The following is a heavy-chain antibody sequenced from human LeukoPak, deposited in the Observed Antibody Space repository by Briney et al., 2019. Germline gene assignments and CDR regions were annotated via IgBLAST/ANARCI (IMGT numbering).Heavy chain of an antibody. Sequence: PGGSLRLSCAASGFTFSSFGMHWVRQAPGKGLEWVAFIRYDGVNKYYADSVKGRFTISRDNSKNTLYLQINSLRVDDTAVYYCAKNYYYDISGSFDYWGQGTLVTVSS. CDR1: GFTFSSFG. V-gene: IGHV3-30*02. D-gene: IGHD3-22*01. CDR3: AKNYYYDISGSFDY. CDR2: IRYDGVNK. J-gene: IGHJ4*02.